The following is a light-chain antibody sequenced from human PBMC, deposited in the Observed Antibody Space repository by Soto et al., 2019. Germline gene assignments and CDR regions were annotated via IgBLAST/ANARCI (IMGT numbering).Light chain of an antibody. V-gene: IGLV1-51*01. CDR2: DDN. CDR1: SSNIGGNS. CDR3: GTWDSSVSTAPYV. Sequence: QSVLTQPPSVSAAPGQKVTISCSGSSSNIGGNSVSWYQQLPGTAPKLLIYDDNKRPSGIPDRFSGSKSGTSATLGITGFQTGDEADYYCGTWDSSVSTAPYVFGSGTKVTVL. J-gene: IGLJ1*01.